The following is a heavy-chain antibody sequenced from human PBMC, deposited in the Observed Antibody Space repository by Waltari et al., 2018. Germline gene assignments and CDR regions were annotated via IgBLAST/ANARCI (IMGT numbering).Heavy chain of an antibody. D-gene: IGHD2-21*01. V-gene: IGHV3-74*01. CDR2: IKSAGRRA. J-gene: IGHJ4*02. CDR3: ARDDSLWPPYFDH. Sequence: EVQLVESVGGLIQPGGSLRLSCEASGFAVSSHWMQWVRHSPGEGLLWVARIKSAGRRAGYADSVKAPFIISRDNAKAPLYLQMNSLTVEDTAMSYCARDDSLWPPYFDHWGQGTLVTVSS. CDR1: GFAVSSHW.